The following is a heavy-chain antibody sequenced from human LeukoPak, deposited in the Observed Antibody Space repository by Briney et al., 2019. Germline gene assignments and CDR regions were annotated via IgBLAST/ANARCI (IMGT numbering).Heavy chain of an antibody. Sequence: SETLSLTCAVYGGSFSGYYWSWIRQPPGKGLEWIGEINHSGSTNYNPSLKSRVTISVDTSKNQSSLKLSSVTAADTAVYYCARGYDILNYWGQGTLVTVSS. V-gene: IGHV4-34*01. CDR2: INHSGST. D-gene: IGHD3-9*01. J-gene: IGHJ4*02. CDR1: GGSFSGYY. CDR3: ARGYDILNY.